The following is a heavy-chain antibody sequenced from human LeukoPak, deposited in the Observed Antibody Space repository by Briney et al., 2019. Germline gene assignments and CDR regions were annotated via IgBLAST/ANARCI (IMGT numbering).Heavy chain of an antibody. CDR2: IYYSGSA. CDR3: ARKRSNSWQGHFDY. J-gene: IGHJ4*02. CDR1: GGSISNGDYY. D-gene: IGHD6-13*01. Sequence: SQTLSLTCTVSGGSISNGDYYWSWIRQPPGKGLEWIGCIYYSGSAYYNPSLQSRVAISVDTSKNQFSLNLTSVTAADTAVYYCARKRSNSWQGHFDYWGQGTLVTVSS. V-gene: IGHV4-30-4*01.